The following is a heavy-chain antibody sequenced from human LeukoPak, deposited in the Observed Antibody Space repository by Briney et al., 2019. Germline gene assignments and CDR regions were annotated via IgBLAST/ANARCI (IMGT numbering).Heavy chain of an antibody. CDR3: ARVTTGDGIYYYGMDV. CDR1: GGTFSSYA. V-gene: IGHV1-69*13. Sequence: ASVKVSCKASGGTFSSYAISWVRQAPGQGLEWMGGIIPIFGTANYAQKFQGRVTITADESTSTAYMELSSLRSEDTAVYYCARVTTGDGIYYYGMDVWGQGTTVTVSS. CDR2: IIPIFGTA. J-gene: IGHJ6*02. D-gene: IGHD2-21*02.